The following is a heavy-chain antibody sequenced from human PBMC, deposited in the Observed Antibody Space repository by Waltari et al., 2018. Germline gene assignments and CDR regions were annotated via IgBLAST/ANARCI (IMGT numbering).Heavy chain of an antibody. CDR1: GGSIRCYH. V-gene: IGHV4-4*07. J-gene: IGHJ4*02. CDR2: SLTSGST. Sequence: QVQLQASGPGLVKPLTTLSLTCTVSGGSIRCYHWSWIRQPGGKGLEWIGRSLTSGSTNYNPSLKSRGTMSVDTSKNQFCLKVNSVTAADTAVYYCARSAYASGSRLDYWGQGNLVTVSS. CDR3: ARSAYASGSRLDY. D-gene: IGHD3-10*01.